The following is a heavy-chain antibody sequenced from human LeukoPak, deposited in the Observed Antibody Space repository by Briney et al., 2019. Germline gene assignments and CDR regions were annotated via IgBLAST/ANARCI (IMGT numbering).Heavy chain of an antibody. Sequence: SETLSLTCTVSGGSISSYYWSWIRQLPGKGLEWIGYIYYSGSTNYNPSLKSRVTISVDTSKNQFSLKLSSVTAADTAVYYCARISSGYYQGFDYWGQGTLVTVSS. CDR2: IYYSGST. D-gene: IGHD3-22*01. V-gene: IGHV4-59*01. CDR3: ARISSGYYQGFDY. CDR1: GGSISSYY. J-gene: IGHJ4*02.